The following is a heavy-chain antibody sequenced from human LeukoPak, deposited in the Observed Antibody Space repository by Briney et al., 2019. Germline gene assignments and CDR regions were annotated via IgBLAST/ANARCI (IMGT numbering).Heavy chain of an antibody. CDR1: GFTVSSNY. Sequence: GGSLRLSCAASGFTVSSNYINWVRQAPGKGLEWVSGIYVDGSTYYADSVKGRFSISRDNSKDTLYLQMNSLRAEDTAVYYCAKAWPELRDEYWGQGTLVTVSS. D-gene: IGHD1-7*01. V-gene: IGHV3-53*01. CDR3: AKAWPELRDEY. J-gene: IGHJ4*02. CDR2: IYVDGST.